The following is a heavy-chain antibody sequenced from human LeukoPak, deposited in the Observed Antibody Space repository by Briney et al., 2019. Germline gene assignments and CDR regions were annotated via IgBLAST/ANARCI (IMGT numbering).Heavy chain of an antibody. V-gene: IGHV3-30-3*01. CDR1: GFTFSSYA. D-gene: IGHD2-2*02. Sequence: GRSLRLSCAASGFTFSSYAMHWVRQAPGKGLEWVAVISYDGSNKYYADSVKGRFTISRDNSKNTLYLQMNSLRAEDTAVYYCARESHPIVVVPAAIAYYYYGMDVWGQGTTVTVSS. J-gene: IGHJ6*02. CDR3: ARESHPIVVVPAAIAYYYYGMDV. CDR2: ISYDGSNK.